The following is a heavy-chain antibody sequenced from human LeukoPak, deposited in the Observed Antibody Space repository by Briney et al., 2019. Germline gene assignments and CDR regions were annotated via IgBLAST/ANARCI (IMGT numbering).Heavy chain of an antibody. CDR2: INPNSGGT. V-gene: IGHV1-2*06. CDR3: ARTGLDY. J-gene: IGHJ4*02. CDR1: GYTFTNYD. D-gene: IGHD1-14*01. Sequence: GASVKVSCKASGYTFTNYDINWVRQATGQGLEWMGRINPNSGGTNYAQKFQGRVTMTRDTSISTAYMELSRLRSDDTAVYYCARTGLDYWGQGTLVTVSS.